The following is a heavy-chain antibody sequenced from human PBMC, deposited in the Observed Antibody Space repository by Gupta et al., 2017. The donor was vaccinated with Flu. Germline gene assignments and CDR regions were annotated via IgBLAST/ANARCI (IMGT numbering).Heavy chain of an antibody. Sequence: QVQLVESGGGVVQPGRSLRLSCAASGFTFSSYGMHWVRQAPGKGLEWVAVIWYDGSNKYYADSVKGRFTISRDNSKNTLYLQMNSLRAEDTAVYYCARDPPVGLGFDYWGQGTLVTVSS. D-gene: IGHD6-19*01. V-gene: IGHV3-33*01. J-gene: IGHJ4*02. CDR2: IWYDGSNK. CDR3: ARDPPVGLGFDY. CDR1: GFTFSSYG.